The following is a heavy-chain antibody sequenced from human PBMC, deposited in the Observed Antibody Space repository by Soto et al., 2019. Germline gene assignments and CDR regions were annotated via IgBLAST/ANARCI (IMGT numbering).Heavy chain of an antibody. V-gene: IGHV3-74*01. CDR2: INSDGSST. CDR3: ARNVKQWLVIFDY. J-gene: IGHJ4*02. CDR1: GFTFSSYW. D-gene: IGHD6-19*01. Sequence: EVQLVESGGGLVQPGGSLRLSCAASGFTFSSYWMHWVRQAPGKGLVWVSRINSDGSSTSYADSVKGRFTISRDNAKNTLYLQMNSLRAEDTAEYYCARNVKQWLVIFDYWGQGTLVTVSS.